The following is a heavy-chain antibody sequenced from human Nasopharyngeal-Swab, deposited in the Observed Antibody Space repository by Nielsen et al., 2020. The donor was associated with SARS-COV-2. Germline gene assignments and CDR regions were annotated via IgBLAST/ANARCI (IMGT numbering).Heavy chain of an antibody. V-gene: IGHV3-74*01. CDR3: ARGPKQLGSIDY. CDR2: INSDGSST. J-gene: IGHJ4*02. CDR1: GFTFSSYW. D-gene: IGHD6-6*01. Sequence: GESLKISCAASGFTFSSYWMHWVQAPGKGLVWVSRINSDGSSTSYADSVKGRFTISRDNAKNTLYLQMNSLRAEDTAVYYCARGPKQLGSIDYWGQGTLVTVSS.